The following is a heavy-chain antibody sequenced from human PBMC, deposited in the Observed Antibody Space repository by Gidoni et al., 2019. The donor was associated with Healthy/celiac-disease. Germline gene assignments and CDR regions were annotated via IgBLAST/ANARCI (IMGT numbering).Heavy chain of an antibody. CDR1: GGSFSGYY. CDR3: ARDYDYFWGSYRSSAFDV. Sequence: QVQLQQWGAGLLKPSETLSLTCAVYGGSFSGYYWTWIRQPPGKGLEWIGEINHGGSTNYNPSLKSRVTISVDTSRNQFSLKLTSVTAADTALYYCARDYDYFWGSYRSSAFDVWGQGTLVTVSS. V-gene: IGHV4-34*01. D-gene: IGHD3-16*02. CDR2: INHGGST. J-gene: IGHJ3*01.